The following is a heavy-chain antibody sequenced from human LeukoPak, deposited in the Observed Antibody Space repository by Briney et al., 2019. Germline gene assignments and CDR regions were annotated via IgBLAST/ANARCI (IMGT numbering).Heavy chain of an antibody. D-gene: IGHD4-23*01. V-gene: IGHV4-59*12. Sequence: SETLSLTCTVSGGSISSYYWSRIRQPPGKGLEWIGYIYYSGSTNYNPSLKSRVTISVDTSKNQFSLKLTSVTAAGTALYYCARGGKATVVTMWGQGILVTVSS. J-gene: IGHJ4*02. CDR2: IYYSGST. CDR1: GGSISSYY. CDR3: ARGGKATVVTM.